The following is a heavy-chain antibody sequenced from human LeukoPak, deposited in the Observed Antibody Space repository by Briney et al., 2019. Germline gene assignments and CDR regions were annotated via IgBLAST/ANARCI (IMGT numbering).Heavy chain of an antibody. J-gene: IGHJ4*02. CDR3: ARAYTYGLNY. Sequence: AAVKVSCKASGYTFTHYYMHWVRQVPGQGLEWMGTINPSGGSTSYAQKFQGRVTMTRDTSTSTVYMELSSLRTEDTAVFYCARAYTYGLNYWGQGTLATVSS. CDR1: GYTFTHYY. CDR2: INPSGGST. D-gene: IGHD5-18*01. V-gene: IGHV1-46*01.